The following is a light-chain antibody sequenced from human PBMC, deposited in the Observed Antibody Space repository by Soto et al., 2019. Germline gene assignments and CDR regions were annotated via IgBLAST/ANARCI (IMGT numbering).Light chain of an antibody. V-gene: IGLV2-8*01. Sequence: QSALTQPPSASGSPGQSVTISCTGTSSDVGGYNYVSWYQQHPGKAPKVMIYEVSKRPSGVPDRFSGSKSGNTASLTVSGLQAEDDADYYCSSYAGSTGVFGSGTKLTVL. J-gene: IGLJ1*01. CDR2: EVS. CDR3: SSYAGSTGV. CDR1: SSDVGGYNY.